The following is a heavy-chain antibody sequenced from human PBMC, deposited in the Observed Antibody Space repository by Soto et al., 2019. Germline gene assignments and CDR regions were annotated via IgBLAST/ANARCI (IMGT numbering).Heavy chain of an antibody. CDR3: AKDVVSWELPWHYFDY. Sequence: PEGSLRLSCAASGFTFSSYAMSWVRQAPGKGLEWVSAISGSGGSTYYADSVKGRFTISRDNSKNTLYLQMNSLRAEDTAVYYCAKDVVSWELPWHYFDYWGQGTLVTVSS. CDR1: GFTFSSYA. CDR2: ISGSGGST. J-gene: IGHJ4*02. V-gene: IGHV3-23*01. D-gene: IGHD1-26*01.